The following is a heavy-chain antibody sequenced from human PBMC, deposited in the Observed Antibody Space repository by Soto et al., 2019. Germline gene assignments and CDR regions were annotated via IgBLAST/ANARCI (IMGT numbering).Heavy chain of an antibody. D-gene: IGHD2-8*01. CDR1: GGSISSGDYY. J-gene: IGHJ4*02. Sequence: QVQLQESGPGLVKPSQTLSLTCTVSGGSISSGDYYWSWIRQPPGKGLEWIGYIYYSGSTYYNPSLKSRVTIAVDTSKNQFSLKLSSVTAADTAVYYCARTLGYCTNGVCYRGGYYFDYWGQGTLVTVSS. CDR3: ARTLGYCTNGVCYRGGYYFDY. CDR2: IYYSGST. V-gene: IGHV4-30-4*01.